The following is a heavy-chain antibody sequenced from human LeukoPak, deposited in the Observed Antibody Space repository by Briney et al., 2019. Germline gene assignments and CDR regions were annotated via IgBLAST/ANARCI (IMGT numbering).Heavy chain of an antibody. CDR2: ISGSGGST. CDR3: AKGNRPAIQLWTHY. Sequence: GGSLRLSCAASGFTFSSYAMSWVRQAPGKGLEWASAISGSGGSTYYADSVKGRFTISRDNSKNTLYLQMNSLRAEDTAVYYCAKGNRPAIQLWTHYWGQGTLVTVSS. J-gene: IGHJ4*02. V-gene: IGHV3-23*01. CDR1: GFTFSSYA. D-gene: IGHD5-18*01.